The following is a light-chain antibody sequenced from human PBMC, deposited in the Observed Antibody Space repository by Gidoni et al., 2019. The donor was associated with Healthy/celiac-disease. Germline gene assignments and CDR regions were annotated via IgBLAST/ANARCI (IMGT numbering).Light chain of an antibody. CDR3: QQYGSSPLT. Sequence: ENVSTQSPGTMSLSPGERATLSCRASQSVSSSYLAWDPQKPGQAPRLLISGASSRASGIPDRFSGSGSGTDFTLTISILGPEAFALYYCQQYGSSPLTFXGXTKVEIK. CDR2: GAS. J-gene: IGKJ4*01. CDR1: QSVSSSY. V-gene: IGKV3-20*01.